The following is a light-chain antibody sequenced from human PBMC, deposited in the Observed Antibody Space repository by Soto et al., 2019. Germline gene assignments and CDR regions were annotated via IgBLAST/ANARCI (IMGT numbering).Light chain of an antibody. V-gene: IGLV2-8*01. CDR3: CSYSGSNNV. CDR2: EVS. J-gene: IGLJ1*01. CDR1: SSDVGGYNY. Sequence: QSALTQPPSASGSPGQSVTISCTGTSSDVGGYNYVSWYQQHPGKAPKLMIYEVSKRPSGVPDRFSGSKSGNTASLTVSGLQAEDDADYYCCSYSGSNNVFGTGTKLTVL.